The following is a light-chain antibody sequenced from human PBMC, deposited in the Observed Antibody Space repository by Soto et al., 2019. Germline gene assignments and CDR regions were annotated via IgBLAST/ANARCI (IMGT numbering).Light chain of an antibody. Sequence: DTVMTQSPDSLAVSLGERATINCKSRQSVLYSSNNENYLAWYQQKPGQPPKLLIYWASARESGVPDRFSGSGSGTDFTLTISSLQAEDVAVYYCQQYYTTPYTFGQGTKPEI. CDR1: QSVLYSSNNENY. CDR2: WAS. CDR3: QQYYTTPYT. V-gene: IGKV4-1*01. J-gene: IGKJ2*01.